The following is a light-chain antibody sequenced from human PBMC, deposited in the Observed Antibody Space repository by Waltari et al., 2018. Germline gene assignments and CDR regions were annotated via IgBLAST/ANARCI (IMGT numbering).Light chain of an antibody. CDR3: QQYYSIPWT. CDR2: WAS. V-gene: IGKV4-1*01. J-gene: IGKJ1*01. Sequence: DIVMTQSPDSLAVSLGERATINCKSSQSVLYSSNNNNYLAWYQQKPGQPPKVLIYWASTRESGVPDRVSGSGSGTDFTLTISSLQAEDVAVYYCQQYYSIPWTFGQGTKVEIK. CDR1: QSVLYSSNNNNY.